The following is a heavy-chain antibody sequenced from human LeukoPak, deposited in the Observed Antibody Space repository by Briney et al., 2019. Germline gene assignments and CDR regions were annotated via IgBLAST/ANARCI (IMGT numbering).Heavy chain of an antibody. J-gene: IGHJ4*02. Sequence: SVKVSCKTSGGTFSSYAISWVRQAPGQGLEWMGRIIPIFGIANYAQKFQGRVTITADKSTSTAYMELSSLRSEDTAVYYCARAASQGPPYYFDYWGQGTLVTVSS. CDR2: IIPIFGIA. CDR1: GGTFSSYA. V-gene: IGHV1-69*04. CDR3: ARAASQGPPYYFDY.